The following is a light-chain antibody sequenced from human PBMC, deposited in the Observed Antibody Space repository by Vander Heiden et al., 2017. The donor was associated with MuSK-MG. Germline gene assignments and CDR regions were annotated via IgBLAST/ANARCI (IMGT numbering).Light chain of an antibody. V-gene: IGLV1-44*01. CDR1: SANIGSNT. Sequence: QSVLTLPPSASGTPGQRVTIPSSGISANIGSNTANGYQQLPGTAPKLLIYSNNQRPSGGPDLLSGSKSGTSASLASSGLQSEDEADYYCAAWDDILNGLWVFGGGTKLTVL. CDR2: SNN. J-gene: IGLJ3*02. CDR3: AAWDDILNGLWV.